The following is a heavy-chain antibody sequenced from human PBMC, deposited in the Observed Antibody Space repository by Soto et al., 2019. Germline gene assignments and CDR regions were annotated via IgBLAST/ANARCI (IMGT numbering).Heavy chain of an antibody. J-gene: IGHJ3*02. CDR2: ISGSGGST. Sequence: EVQLLESGGGLVQPGGSLRLSCAASGFTFSSYAMSWVRQAPGKGLEWVSAISGSGGSTYYADSVKGRFTISRDNSKNTLYLQMNSLRAEDTAVYYCAKEGGSTYSSGLGDAFDIWGQGTMVTVSS. D-gene: IGHD3-22*01. CDR3: AKEGGSTYSSGLGDAFDI. V-gene: IGHV3-23*01. CDR1: GFTFSSYA.